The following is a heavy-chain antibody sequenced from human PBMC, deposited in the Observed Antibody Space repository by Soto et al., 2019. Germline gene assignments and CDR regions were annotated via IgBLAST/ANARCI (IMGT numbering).Heavy chain of an antibody. J-gene: IGHJ6*02. V-gene: IGHV1-3*05. CDR1: GYTFTSYA. Sequence: QVQLVQSGAEEKKPGASVKVSCKASGYTFTSYAIPWVRQAPGQRLEWLGWINGGNGNTKYSQKFQGRVTITRDTSARKAYMDLSRLRSEDTAVYYCASQYWISTTCTPYSGMDVWGRGTTVTVSS. CDR2: INGGNGNT. CDR3: ASQYWISTTCTPYSGMDV. D-gene: IGHD2-2*01.